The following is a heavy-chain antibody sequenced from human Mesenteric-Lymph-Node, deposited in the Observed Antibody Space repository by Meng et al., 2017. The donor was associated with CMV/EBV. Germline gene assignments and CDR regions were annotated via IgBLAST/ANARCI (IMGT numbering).Heavy chain of an antibody. CDR2: ISGSGGST. V-gene: IGHV3-23*01. D-gene: IGHD4-17*01. Sequence: GESLKISCAVSGFTFTSYAMSWVRQAPGKGLEWVSGISGSGGSTYYSDSVKGRFTISRDNSKNTLYLQMNSLRAEDTAVYYCARIDYGDYGDYWGQGTLVTVSS. CDR3: ARIDYGDYGDY. CDR1: GFTFTSYA. J-gene: IGHJ4*02.